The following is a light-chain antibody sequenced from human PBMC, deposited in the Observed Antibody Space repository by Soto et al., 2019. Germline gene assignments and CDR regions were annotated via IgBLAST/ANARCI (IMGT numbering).Light chain of an antibody. CDR3: RLYGTSPFT. CDR2: GAS. CDR1: ERVSSNF. V-gene: IGKV3-20*01. J-gene: IGKJ3*01. Sequence: VLTQSPDTLSLSPGERATLSCRASERVSSNFLAWYQQRPGQAPRLLIYGASTRTPGIPDRFSGSGSGRDFALTISRLEPEDFAVFYCRLYGTSPFTFGPGTTVEIK.